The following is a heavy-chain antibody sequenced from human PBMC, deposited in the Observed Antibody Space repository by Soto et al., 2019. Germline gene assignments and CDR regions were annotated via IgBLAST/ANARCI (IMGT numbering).Heavy chain of an antibody. CDR1: GGTFSSYA. D-gene: IGHD5-12*01. CDR2: IIPIFGTA. V-gene: IGHV1-69*13. Sequence: SVKVACKASGGTFSSYAISWVRQAPGEGLEWMGGIIPIFGTANYAQKFQGRVTITADESTSTAYMELSSLRSEDTAVYYCARESGSSGYDPTYYHYYGMDVWGQGTTVTVS. J-gene: IGHJ6*02. CDR3: ARESGSSGYDPTYYHYYGMDV.